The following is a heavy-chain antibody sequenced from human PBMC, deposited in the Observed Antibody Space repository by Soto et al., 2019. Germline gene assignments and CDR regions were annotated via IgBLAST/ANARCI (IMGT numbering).Heavy chain of an antibody. J-gene: IGHJ6*02. D-gene: IGHD3-3*01. CDR1: GGSFSSYG. CDR3: ARGYGYYSGENTYYRMDV. Sequence: GASVKVSCKASGGSFSSYGISWVRQAPGQGLEWMGGIVPIFGTSNYAQKFQGRVTITAVGSTTTAYMELNSLTSEDTAVYYCARGYGYYSGENTYYRMDVWGQGTTVTVSS. V-gene: IGHV1-69*13. CDR2: IVPIFGTS.